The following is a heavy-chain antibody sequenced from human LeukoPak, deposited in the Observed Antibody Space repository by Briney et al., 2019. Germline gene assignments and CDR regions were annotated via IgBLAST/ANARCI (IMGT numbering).Heavy chain of an antibody. CDR1: GGSISSSDYY. D-gene: IGHD1-26*01. J-gene: IGHJ4*02. CDR3: ARVGGTWYYFDY. V-gene: IGHV4-30-4*01. Sequence: SQTLSLTCTVSGGSISSSDYYWSWIRQPPGKGLEGIGYIYYSVSTDYNSSLKSRLTISVDTSKNHFSLKVSSVTAADTAVYYCARVGGTWYYFDYWGQGTLVTVSS. CDR2: IYYSVST.